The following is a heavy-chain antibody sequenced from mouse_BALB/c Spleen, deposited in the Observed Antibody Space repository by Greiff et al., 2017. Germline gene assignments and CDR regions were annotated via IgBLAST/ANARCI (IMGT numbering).Heavy chain of an antibody. CDR1: GYTFTSYW. J-gene: IGHJ3*01. V-gene: IGHV1-5*01. CDR3: TKNYGNYEDRTWFAY. D-gene: IGHD2-1*01. CDR2: IYPGNSDT. Sequence: EVKLMESGTVLARPGASVKMSCKASGYTFTSYWMHWVKQRPGQGLEWIGAIYPGNSDTSYNQKFKGKAKLTAVTSTSTAYMELSSLTNEDSAVYYCTKNYGNYEDRTWFAYWGQGTLVTVSA.